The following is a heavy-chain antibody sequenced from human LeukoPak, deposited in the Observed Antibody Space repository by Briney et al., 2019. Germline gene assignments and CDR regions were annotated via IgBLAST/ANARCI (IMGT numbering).Heavy chain of an antibody. V-gene: IGHV1-2*02. CDR1: GYTFTGYY. CDR3: ARDLSIAARENWFDP. J-gene: IGHJ5*02. CDR2: INPNSGGT. D-gene: IGHD6-6*01. Sequence: GASVKVSCKASGYTFTGYYMHWVRQAPGQGLEWMGWINPNSGGTNYAQKFQGRVTMTRDTSISTAYMELSRLRSDDTAVYYCARDLSIAARENWFDPWGQGTLVTVSS.